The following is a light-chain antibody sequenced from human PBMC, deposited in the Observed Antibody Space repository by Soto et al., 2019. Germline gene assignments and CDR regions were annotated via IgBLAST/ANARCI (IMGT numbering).Light chain of an antibody. Sequence: IQMTRSPSSRSASVVERVTISCRASQGIRIDLGWYQQKPGKAPKLLIYAASTLQTGVPSRFSGSGSGTDFTLTISSLQPEDFATYYCLQDYNFPWTFGQGTKVDIK. CDR2: AAS. CDR1: QGIRID. CDR3: LQDYNFPWT. J-gene: IGKJ1*01. V-gene: IGKV1-6*01.